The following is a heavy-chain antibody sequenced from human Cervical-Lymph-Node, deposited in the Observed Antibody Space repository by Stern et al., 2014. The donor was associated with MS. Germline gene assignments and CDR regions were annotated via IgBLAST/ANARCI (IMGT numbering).Heavy chain of an antibody. CDR2: ISQRGDTI. J-gene: IGHJ5*02. CDR1: GFNFRAYC. V-gene: IGHV3-21*01. CDR3: ATTHGWFDR. Sequence: EVQLVESGGGVVTPGGSLRLSCTASGFNFRAYCMNWLRQAPGKGLAWVSYISQRGDTINYADTVKARFTISRNNAKNSLYLQLNSLRVEDTAVYFCATTHGWFDRWGQGTLVTVSS.